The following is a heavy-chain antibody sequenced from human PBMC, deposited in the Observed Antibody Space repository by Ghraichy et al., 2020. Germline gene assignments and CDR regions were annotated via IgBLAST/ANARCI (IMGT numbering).Heavy chain of an antibody. CDR1: GGSIRSYY. V-gene: IGHV4-4*07. CDR2: IYTSGST. CDR3: ARDHVGPYYDFWSGYYPTYYYYYGMDV. Sequence: SETLSLTCTVSGGSIRSYYWCWIRQPAGKGLEWIGRIYTSGSTNYNPSLKSRVTMSVDTSKNQFSLKLSSVTAADTAVYYCARDHVGPYYDFWSGYYPTYYYYYGMDVWGQGTTVTVSS. J-gene: IGHJ6*02. D-gene: IGHD3-3*01.